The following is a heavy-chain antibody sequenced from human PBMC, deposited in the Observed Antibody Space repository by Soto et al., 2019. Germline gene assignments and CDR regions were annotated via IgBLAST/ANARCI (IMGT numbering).Heavy chain of an antibody. J-gene: IGHJ4*02. V-gene: IGHV3-30*18. D-gene: IGHD4-4*01. CDR2: ISYDGSNK. Sequence: QVQLVESGGGVVQPGRSLRLSCAASGFTFSTYGMHWVRQAPGKGLEWVAVISYDGSNKYYADSVKGRFTISRDNSKNTLYVQMNSLRAEDTAVYYCAKGDPRNGVTDYWGQGTLVTVSS. CDR1: GFTFSTYG. CDR3: AKGDPRNGVTDY.